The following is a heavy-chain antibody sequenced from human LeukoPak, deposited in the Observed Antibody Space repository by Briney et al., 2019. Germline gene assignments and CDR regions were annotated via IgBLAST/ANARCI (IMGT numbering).Heavy chain of an antibody. CDR1: GGSISSYF. V-gene: IGHV4-4*07. CDR3: ARDRFGWLDP. CDR2: IYNSGNT. D-gene: IGHD3-10*01. Sequence: LETLSLSCTVSGGSISSYFWSWIRQPAGKGLEWIGRIYNSGNTRYNPSLKSRVTMSVDTSKNQFSLKLSSVIAADTAVYYCARDRFGWLDPWGQGTLVTVSS. J-gene: IGHJ5*02.